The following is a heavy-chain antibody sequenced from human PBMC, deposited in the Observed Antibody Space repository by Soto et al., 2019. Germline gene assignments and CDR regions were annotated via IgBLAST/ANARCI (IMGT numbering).Heavy chain of an antibody. V-gene: IGHV4-30-4*01. CDR3: ARARDHYDSSGGLDY. Sequence: QVQLQESGPGLMKPSQTLSLTCTVSGGSISSGDYYWSWIRQPPGKGLEWLGYIYYSGSTYYNPSLKSRVTISVDTSKNQFSLKLSSVTAAYTAVYYCARARDHYDSSGGLDYWGQGTLVTVSS. D-gene: IGHD3-22*01. CDR1: GGSISSGDYY. CDR2: IYYSGST. J-gene: IGHJ4*02.